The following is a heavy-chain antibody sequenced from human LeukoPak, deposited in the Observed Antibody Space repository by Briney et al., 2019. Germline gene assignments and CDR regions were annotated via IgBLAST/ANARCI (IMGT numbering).Heavy chain of an antibody. CDR2: ISGSGGST. Sequence: GGSLRLSCAASGFTFSSYGMSWVRQAPGKGPEWVSAISGSGGSTYYADSVKGRFTISRDNSKNTLYLQMNSLRAEDTAVYYCAKARLLWFGELSAFDYWGQGTLVTVSS. CDR1: GFTFSSYG. V-gene: IGHV3-23*01. J-gene: IGHJ4*02. D-gene: IGHD3-10*01. CDR3: AKARLLWFGELSAFDY.